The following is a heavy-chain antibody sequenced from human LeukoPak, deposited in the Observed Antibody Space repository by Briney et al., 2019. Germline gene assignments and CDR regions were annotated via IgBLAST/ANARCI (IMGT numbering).Heavy chain of an antibody. Sequence: SGTLSLTCAVSGGSISSSNWWSWVRQPPGKGLEWIGEIFHSGSTNYNPSLKSRATISVDKSKNQFSLKLSSVTAADTAVYYCARVLRAASWRSYDYWGQGSLVTVSS. D-gene: IGHD5-18*01. CDR1: GGSISSSNW. J-gene: IGHJ4*02. V-gene: IGHV4-4*02. CDR3: ARVLRAASWRSYDY. CDR2: IFHSGST.